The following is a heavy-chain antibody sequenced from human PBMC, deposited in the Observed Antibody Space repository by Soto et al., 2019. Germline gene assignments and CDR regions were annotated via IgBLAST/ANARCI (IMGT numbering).Heavy chain of an antibody. CDR3: ARGVLH. CDR2: ISYSGST. J-gene: IGHJ4*01. V-gene: IGHV4-31*03. Sequence: QVQLQESGPGLVQPSQTLSLTCTMSGGSISSGVYYWSWIRQQPGTGLEWIGHISYSGSTYYNTSLKSRVTISVDPSRNQFSLIVNSVTAADTAVYYCARGVLHWGQGTLVTVSS. CDR1: GGSISSGVYY.